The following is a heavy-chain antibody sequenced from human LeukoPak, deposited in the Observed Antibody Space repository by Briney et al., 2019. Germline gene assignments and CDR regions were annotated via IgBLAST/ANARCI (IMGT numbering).Heavy chain of an antibody. Sequence: GGSLRLSCAASAFTFSSYGMSWVRQAPGKGLEWVSAISGSGGSTYYADSAKGRFTISRDNSKNTLYLQMNSLRVEDTAIYYCAKLLSQYDSSGYYYFEYWGQGTLVTVSS. D-gene: IGHD3-22*01. J-gene: IGHJ4*02. CDR3: AKLLSQYDSSGYYYFEY. CDR1: AFTFSSYG. V-gene: IGHV3-23*01. CDR2: ISGSGGST.